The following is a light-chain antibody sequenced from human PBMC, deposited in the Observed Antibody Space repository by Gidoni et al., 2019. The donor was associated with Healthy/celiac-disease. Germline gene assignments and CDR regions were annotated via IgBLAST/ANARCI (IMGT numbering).Light chain of an antibody. CDR1: SNNVGNQG. Sequence: QAGLTQPPSVSKGLRQTATLTCTGNSNNVGNQGAAWLQQQQGHPPQLLSYRNNNRPSGISEGLSSSSSGNTASLTITGLQPVDAADYYCSAWDSSLSAWVFGGGTKLTVL. CDR2: RNN. J-gene: IGLJ3*02. CDR3: SAWDSSLSAWV. V-gene: IGLV10-54*01.